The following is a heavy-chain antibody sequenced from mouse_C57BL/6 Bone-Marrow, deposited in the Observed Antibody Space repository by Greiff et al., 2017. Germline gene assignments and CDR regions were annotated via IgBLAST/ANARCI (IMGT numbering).Heavy chain of an antibody. CDR2: ISDGGSYT. CDR1: GFTFSSYA. Sequence: DVQLVESGGGLVKPGGSLKLSCAASGFTFSSYAMSWVRQTPEKRLEWVATISDGGSYTYYPDNVKGRFTISRDNAKNNLYLQMSHLKSEDTAMYYCARYGNYLAWFAYWGQGTLVTVSA. CDR3: ARYGNYLAWFAY. D-gene: IGHD2-1*01. V-gene: IGHV5-4*01. J-gene: IGHJ3*01.